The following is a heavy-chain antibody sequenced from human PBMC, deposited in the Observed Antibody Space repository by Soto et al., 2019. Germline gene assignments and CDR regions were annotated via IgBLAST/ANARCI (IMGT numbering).Heavy chain of an antibody. CDR2: IRDGGEST. CDR1: GFIFGNYM. D-gene: IGHD2-15*01. J-gene: IGHJ3*02. V-gene: IGHV3-23*01. Sequence: EVQLLESGGGLVQPGESLRLSCAFSGFIFGNYMVTWVRQAPGKGLESVSTIRDGGESTYYADSVKGRFTISRDNSKNTLYLQMDCLGVEDTAVYYCAPHVHCSGGSCHYDAFDIRGQGTMVTVSS. CDR3: APHVHCSGGSCHYDAFDI.